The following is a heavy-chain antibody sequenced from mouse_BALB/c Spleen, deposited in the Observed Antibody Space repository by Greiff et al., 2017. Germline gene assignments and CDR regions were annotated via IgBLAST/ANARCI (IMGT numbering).Heavy chain of an antibody. CDR3: ARSSYYYGSSYYFDY. Sequence: EVQLVESGGGLVQPGGSRKLSCAASGFTFSSFGMHWVRQAPEKGLEWVAYISSGSSTIYYADTVKGRFTISRDNPKNTLFLQMTSLRSEDTAMYYCARSSYYYGSSYYFDYWGQGTTLTVSS. CDR1: GFTFSSFG. D-gene: IGHD1-1*01. V-gene: IGHV5-17*02. J-gene: IGHJ2*01. CDR2: ISSGSSTI.